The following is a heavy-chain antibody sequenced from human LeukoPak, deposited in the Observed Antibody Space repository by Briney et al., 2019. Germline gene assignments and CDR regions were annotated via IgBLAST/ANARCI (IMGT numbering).Heavy chain of an antibody. CDR2: IKQDGSEK. D-gene: IGHD2-2*02. CDR3: ARGIVVVPAAIPKYYYMDV. CDR1: GFTFSSYW. J-gene: IGHJ6*03. V-gene: IGHV3-7*01. Sequence: GGSLRLSCAASGFTFSSYWMSWVRQAPGKGLEWVANIKQDGSEKDYVDSVKGRFTIPRDNAKNSLYLQMNSLRAEDTAVYYCARGIVVVPAAIPKYYYMDVWGKGTTVTVSS.